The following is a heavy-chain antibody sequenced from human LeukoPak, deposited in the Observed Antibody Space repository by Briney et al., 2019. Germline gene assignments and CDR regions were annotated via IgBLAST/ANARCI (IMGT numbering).Heavy chain of an antibody. J-gene: IGHJ2*01. Sequence: PSETLSLTCTVSGGSISSYYWNWIRQPPGKGLEWIGYIYYSGNTNYNPSLKSRVSMSVDTSKNQFSLKLSSVTAADTAVYYCARMITAVGTEYFDLWAVAPWPLSPQ. D-gene: IGHD6-13*01. CDR2: IYYSGNT. CDR1: GGSISSYY. CDR3: ARMITAVGTEYFDL. V-gene: IGHV4-59*01.